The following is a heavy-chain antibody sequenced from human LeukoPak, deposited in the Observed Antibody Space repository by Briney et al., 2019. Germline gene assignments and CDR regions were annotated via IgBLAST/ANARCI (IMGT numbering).Heavy chain of an antibody. D-gene: IGHD3-3*01. Sequence: VASVKVSCKASGYTFTSYDINWVRQATGQGLEWMGWMNPNSGNTGYAQKFQGRVTITRNTSISTAYMELSSLRSEDTAVYYCARDGWNDFWSGEPFGYWGQGTLVTVSS. CDR1: GYTFTSYD. V-gene: IGHV1-8*03. J-gene: IGHJ4*02. CDR3: ARDGWNDFWSGEPFGY. CDR2: MNPNSGNT.